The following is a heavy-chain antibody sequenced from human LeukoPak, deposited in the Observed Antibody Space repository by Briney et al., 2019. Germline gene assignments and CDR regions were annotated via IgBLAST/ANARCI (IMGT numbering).Heavy chain of an antibody. CDR2: IYYSGST. Sequence: SETLSLTCALSVGSISSDYWSWVPEPPGKGLGWFGYIYYSGSTSYNPSLTRRVTTSADTSKNQFSLKLSSVTAADTAVYYCARLYPYNWNYYYYYGMDVWGQGTTVTVSS. V-gene: IGHV4-59*08. D-gene: IGHD1-20*01. J-gene: IGHJ6*02. CDR3: ARLYPYNWNYYYYYGMDV. CDR1: VGSISSDY.